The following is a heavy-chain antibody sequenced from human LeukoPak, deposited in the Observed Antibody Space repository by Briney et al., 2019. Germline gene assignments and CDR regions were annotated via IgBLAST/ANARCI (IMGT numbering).Heavy chain of an antibody. D-gene: IGHD5-24*01. CDR3: ARDCSRATCYNVFDS. V-gene: IGHV1-2*02. J-gene: IGHJ4*02. CDR1: GYTFTGHY. Sequence: ASVKVSCKASGYTFTGHYIHWLRQAPGQGLEWMGWINPKSGATNYAQMFQGRVSMTRDTPISTAHMVLSSLGSDDTAVYYCARDCSRATCYNVFDSWGQGSLVTVSS. CDR2: INPKSGAT.